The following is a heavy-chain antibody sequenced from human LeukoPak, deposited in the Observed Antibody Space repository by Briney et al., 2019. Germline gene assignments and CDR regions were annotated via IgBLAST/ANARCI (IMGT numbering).Heavy chain of an antibody. CDR2: IYWNDDK. V-gene: IGHV2-5*01. CDR3: AHHMWSGYSLGY. Sequence: SGPTLVKPTQTLTLTCTFSGFSLSTSGVGVGWIRQPPGKALEWLALIYWNDDKRYSPSLNYRLTITKDTSKNQVILTMTNMDPVDTATYYCAHHMWSGYSLGYWGQGTLVTVSS. D-gene: IGHD3-3*01. CDR1: GFSLSTSGVG. J-gene: IGHJ4*02.